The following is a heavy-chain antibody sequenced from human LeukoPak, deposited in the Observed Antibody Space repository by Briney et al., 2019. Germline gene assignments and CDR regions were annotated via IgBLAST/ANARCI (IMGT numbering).Heavy chain of an antibody. Sequence: GGSLRLSCAASGFTFSNYGMNWVRQAPGKGLEGISYISSSSSLIYYADSVKGRFTISRDNAKNSLYLQMNSLRAEDTAVYYCARAKFGDFDYWGQGTLVTVSS. CDR3: ARAKFGDFDY. J-gene: IGHJ4*02. CDR1: GFTFSNYG. D-gene: IGHD3-16*01. CDR2: ISSSSSLI. V-gene: IGHV3-48*04.